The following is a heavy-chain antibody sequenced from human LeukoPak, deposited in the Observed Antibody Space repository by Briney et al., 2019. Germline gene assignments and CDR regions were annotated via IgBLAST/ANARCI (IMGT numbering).Heavy chain of an antibody. CDR1: GFTFGSYS. Sequence: GGSLRLSCAASGFTFGSYSKHWVRQAPGKGPEFVSVIGGDGLTTFYADSVKDRFTISRDNSKSTLYLEMGSLRAEDMAVYYCAREGGGSGLWYYDLWGRGTLVTVSS. CDR3: AREGGGSGLWYYDL. D-gene: IGHD1-26*01. J-gene: IGHJ2*01. CDR2: IGGDGLTT. V-gene: IGHV3-64*02.